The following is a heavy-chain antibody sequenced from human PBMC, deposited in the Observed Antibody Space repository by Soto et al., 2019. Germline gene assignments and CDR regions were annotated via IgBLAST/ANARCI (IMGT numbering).Heavy chain of an antibody. V-gene: IGHV1-46*01. D-gene: IGHD1-26*01. CDR2: INPSGGST. CDR3: ARDRGDYYMDV. CDR1: GYTFTSYY. J-gene: IGHJ6*03. Sequence: GASVKVSCKASGYTFTSYYMHWVRQAPGQGLEWMGIINPSGGSTNYAQKFQGRVTITADKSTSTAYMELSSLRSEDTAVYYCARDRGDYYMDVWGKGTTVTVSS.